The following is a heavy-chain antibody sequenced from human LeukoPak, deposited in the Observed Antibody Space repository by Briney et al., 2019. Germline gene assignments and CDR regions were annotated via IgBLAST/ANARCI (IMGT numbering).Heavy chain of an antibody. CDR1: GGSISSDY. CDR3: ARGQYDLHLGAWFDP. CDR2: MFSDGTS. J-gene: IGHJ5*02. Sequence: PSETLFLTCTVSGGSISSDYWSWIRQPPGKGLEYIGFMFSDGTSNYNPSLKSRVTMSVDTSKNQFSLEVRSVTAADTAVYYCARGQYDLHLGAWFDPWGRGTRVTVSS. D-gene: IGHD3-3*01. V-gene: IGHV4-59*01.